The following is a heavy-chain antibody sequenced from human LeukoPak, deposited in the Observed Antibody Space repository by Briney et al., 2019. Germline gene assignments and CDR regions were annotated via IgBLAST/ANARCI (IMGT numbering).Heavy chain of an antibody. CDR2: ISGSGGST. J-gene: IGHJ4*02. CDR1: GFTFSSYA. V-gene: IGHV3-23*01. D-gene: IGHD6-13*01. CDR3: ARARYSSSRNDY. Sequence: GGSLRLSCAASGFTFSSYAMSWVRQAPGKGLEWVSAISGSGGSTYYADSVKGRFTISRDNSKNSLYLQMNSLRAEDTAVYYCARARYSSSRNDYWGQGTLVTVSS.